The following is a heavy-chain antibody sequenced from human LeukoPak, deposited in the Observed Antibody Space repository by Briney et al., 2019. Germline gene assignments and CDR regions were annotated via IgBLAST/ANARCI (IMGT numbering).Heavy chain of an antibody. Sequence: PSETLSLTCTVSGGSISSGDYYWSRIRQPPGKGLEWIGYIYYSGSTYYNPSLKSRVTISVDTSKNQFSLKLSSVIAADTAVYYCARGVGLTKPPIWGQGTMVTVSS. D-gene: IGHD1-26*01. J-gene: IGHJ3*02. V-gene: IGHV4-30-4*08. CDR1: GGSISSGDYY. CDR2: IYYSGST. CDR3: ARGVGLTKPPI.